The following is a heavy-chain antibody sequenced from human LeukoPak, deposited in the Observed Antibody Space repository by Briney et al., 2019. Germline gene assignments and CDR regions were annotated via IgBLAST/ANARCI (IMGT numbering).Heavy chain of an antibody. Sequence: GGSLRLSCAASGFTFSSYEMNWVRQAPGKGLEWLSYTTGSDGTVYYADSVKGRFTISRDNAKNSLYLQMNSLTDEDTAIYYCARDPLAYYYDSSGSQPGGYWGQGTLVTVSS. D-gene: IGHD3-22*01. CDR2: TTGSDGTV. J-gene: IGHJ4*02. V-gene: IGHV3-48*03. CDR1: GFTFSSYE. CDR3: ARDPLAYYYDSSGSQPGGY.